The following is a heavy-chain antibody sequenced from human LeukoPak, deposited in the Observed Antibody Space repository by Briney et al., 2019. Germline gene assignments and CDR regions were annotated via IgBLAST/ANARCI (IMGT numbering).Heavy chain of an antibody. D-gene: IGHD3-22*01. CDR1: GFTFSNAW. V-gene: IGHV3-15*07. CDR3: STTYYYDSSEGY. J-gene: IGHJ4*02. CDR2: IKSKTDGGTT. Sequence: TGGSLRLSCAASGFTFSNAWMNWVRQAPGKGLEWVGRIKSKTDGGTTDYAAPVKGRFTISGDDSKNTLYLQMNSLKTEDTAVYYCSTTYYYDSSEGYWGQGTLVTVSS.